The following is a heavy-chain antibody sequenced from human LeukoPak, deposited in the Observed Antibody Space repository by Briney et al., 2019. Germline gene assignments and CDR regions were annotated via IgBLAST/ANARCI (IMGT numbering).Heavy chain of an antibody. CDR2: IKQDGSDK. CDR3: ARGVPTGVDYFDY. CDR1: GFTFSDYW. Sequence: GGSLRLSCAASGFTFSDYWMTWVRQAPGRGLEWVAVIKQDGSDKYYVDSLKGRFTISRDNAKNSLYLQMNGLRAEDTAVYYCARGVPTGVDYFDYWGQGTLVTVSS. V-gene: IGHV3-7*01. D-gene: IGHD2-8*02. J-gene: IGHJ4*02.